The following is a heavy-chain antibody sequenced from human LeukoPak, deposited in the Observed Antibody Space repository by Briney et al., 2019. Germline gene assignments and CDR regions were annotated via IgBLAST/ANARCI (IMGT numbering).Heavy chain of an antibody. J-gene: IGHJ4*02. CDR3: ARGPRFDY. CDR1: GGSFSGYY. Sequence: SETLSLTCAVYGGSFSGYYWSWIRQPPGKGLEWIGEINHSGSTNYNPSLKSRVTISVDTSKDPFSLKLSPVTAADTAVYYCARGPRFDYWGQGTLVTVSS. CDR2: INHSGST. V-gene: IGHV4-34*01.